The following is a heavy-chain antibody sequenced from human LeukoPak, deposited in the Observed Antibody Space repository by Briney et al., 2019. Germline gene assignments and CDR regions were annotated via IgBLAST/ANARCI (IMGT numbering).Heavy chain of an antibody. CDR1: GGSISSGGYY. CDR3: ARGDDYHDSSGFDY. Sequence: PSETLSLTCTGSGGSISSGGYYWSWIRQHPGKGLEWIGYIYYSGSTYYNPSLKSRVTISVDTSKNQFSLKLSSVTAADTAVYYCARGDDYHDSSGFDYWGQGTLVTVSS. J-gene: IGHJ4*02. V-gene: IGHV4-31*03. CDR2: IYYSGST. D-gene: IGHD3-22*01.